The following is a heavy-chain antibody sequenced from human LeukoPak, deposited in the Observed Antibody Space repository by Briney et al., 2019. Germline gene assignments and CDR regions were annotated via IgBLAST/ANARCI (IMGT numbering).Heavy chain of an antibody. CDR1: GFTFSSYT. J-gene: IGHJ4*02. Sequence: GGSLRLSCAASGFTFSSYTMNWARQAPGKGLEWVSSISSSGSYIYYADSVKGRFTISRDNAKSSLYLQMNSLRAEDTAVYYCARFYDDWGQGTLVTVSS. V-gene: IGHV3-21*01. CDR2: ISSSGSYI. D-gene: IGHD5/OR15-5a*01. CDR3: ARFYDD.